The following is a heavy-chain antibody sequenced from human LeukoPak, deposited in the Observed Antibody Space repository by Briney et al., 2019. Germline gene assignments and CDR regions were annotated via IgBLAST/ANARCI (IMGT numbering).Heavy chain of an antibody. J-gene: IGHJ4*02. D-gene: IGHD6-19*01. V-gene: IGHV1-2*06. CDR3: ASYPRYSSSPPFDY. CDR2: INPNSGGT. CDR1: GYTFTDYY. Sequence: ASVKVSCKASGYTFTDYYMHWVRQAPGQGLEWMGRINPNSGGTKYAQKFQGRVTMTRDTSISTAYMELSRLTSDDTAVYYCASYPRYSSSPPFDYWGQGTLVTVSS.